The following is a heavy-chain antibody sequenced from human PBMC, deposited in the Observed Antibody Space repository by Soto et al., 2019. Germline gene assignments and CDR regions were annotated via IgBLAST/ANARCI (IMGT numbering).Heavy chain of an antibody. J-gene: IGHJ4*02. CDR1: GFTFSSYA. CDR3: AKDYSGGGSSTSLGHY. Sequence: EVQLLESGGGLVQPGGSLRLSCAASGFTFSSYAMSWVRQAPGKGLEWVSAISGSGGSTYYADSVKGRFTISRDNSKNTLYLQMNSRRAEDTAVYYCAKDYSGGGSSTSLGHYWGQGTLVTVSS. CDR2: ISGSGGST. D-gene: IGHD2-2*01. V-gene: IGHV3-23*01.